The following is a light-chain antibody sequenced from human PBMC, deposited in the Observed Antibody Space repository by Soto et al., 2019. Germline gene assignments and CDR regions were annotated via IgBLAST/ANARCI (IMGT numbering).Light chain of an antibody. CDR3: LQHNVFPRT. J-gene: IGKJ1*01. Sequence: DIQMTQSPSSLSASVGDRVTITCRASQAIRNDLAWYQQKPGRAPKRLIYGSSSLQSGVPSRFSGRGSGTEFTLTISSLQPEDFATYYCLQHNVFPRTFGQGDQGGYKT. V-gene: IGKV1-17*01. CDR1: QAIRND. CDR2: GSS.